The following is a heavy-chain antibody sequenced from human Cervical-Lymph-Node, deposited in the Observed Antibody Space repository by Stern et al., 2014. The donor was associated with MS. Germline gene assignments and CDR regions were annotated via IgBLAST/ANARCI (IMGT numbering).Heavy chain of an antibody. Sequence: EVQLVESGGDFVQPGGSLRLSCAASGLTFSSHGMTWVRQAPGRGVEWVASISNSGRNTYYADSVTGRFTISRDNSQNTLYLRLNNLRVEDTAVYFCATAERPSGYTTGYFYDLFYWGQGTLVTVSS. CDR2: ISNSGRNT. D-gene: IGHD5-12*01. V-gene: IGHV3-23*04. J-gene: IGHJ4*02. CDR1: GLTFSSHG. CDR3: ATAERPSGYTTGYFYDLFY.